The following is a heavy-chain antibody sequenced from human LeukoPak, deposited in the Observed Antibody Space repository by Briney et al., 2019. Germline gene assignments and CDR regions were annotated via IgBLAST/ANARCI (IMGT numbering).Heavy chain of an antibody. Sequence: PGGSLRLSCAASGFTFNSYAMTWVRQAPGKGLEWVSAITGSGGSTYYTDSVKGRFTISRDNSKNTLYLQMDSLRAEDTAVYYCAKVLGRSGWQTDYWGQGTLVTVSS. CDR3: AKVLGRSGWQTDY. J-gene: IGHJ4*02. CDR1: GFTFNSYA. CDR2: ITGSGGST. D-gene: IGHD6-19*01. V-gene: IGHV3-23*01.